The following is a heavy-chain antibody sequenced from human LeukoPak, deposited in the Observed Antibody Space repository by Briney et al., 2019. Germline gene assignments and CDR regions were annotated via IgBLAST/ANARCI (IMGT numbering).Heavy chain of an antibody. J-gene: IGHJ4*02. CDR1: GYTFTSYY. V-gene: IGHV1-46*03. Sequence: ASVKVSCKASGYTFTSYYIHWVRQAPGQGLEWMGIIDPSGGSTSYAQKFQGRVTMTRDTSTSTVYMELSSLRSEDTAVYYCARDGEAAAGSLDYWGQGNLVTVSS. CDR3: ARDGEAAAGSLDY. D-gene: IGHD6-13*01. CDR2: IDPSGGST.